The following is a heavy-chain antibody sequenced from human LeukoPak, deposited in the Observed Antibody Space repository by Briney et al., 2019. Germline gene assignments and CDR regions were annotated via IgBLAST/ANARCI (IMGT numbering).Heavy chain of an antibody. CDR2: ISSSSSYI. J-gene: IGHJ4*02. CDR1: GFTFSSYS. D-gene: IGHD4-17*01. Sequence: KPGGSLRLSCAASGFTFSSYSMNWVRQAPGKGLEWVSSISSSSSYIYYADSVKGRFTISRDNAKNSLYLQMNSLRAEDTAVYYCARGRGYSDKRTRNYFDYWGQGTLVTVSS. CDR3: ARGRGYSDKRTRNYFDY. V-gene: IGHV3-21*01.